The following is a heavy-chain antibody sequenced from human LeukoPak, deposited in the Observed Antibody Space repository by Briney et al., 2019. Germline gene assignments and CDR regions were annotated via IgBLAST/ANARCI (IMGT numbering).Heavy chain of an antibody. Sequence: GRSLRLSCAASGFTFSLYGMHWVRQAPGKGLEWVALISNDGSKTYYADSVKGRFTISRDNSKNTVYLQVSSLRAEDTAVYYCAVYSGSYSNRDFDYWGQGTLVTVSS. CDR1: GFTFSLYG. CDR3: AVYSGSYSNRDFDY. D-gene: IGHD1-26*01. V-gene: IGHV3-33*01. J-gene: IGHJ4*02. CDR2: ISNDGSKT.